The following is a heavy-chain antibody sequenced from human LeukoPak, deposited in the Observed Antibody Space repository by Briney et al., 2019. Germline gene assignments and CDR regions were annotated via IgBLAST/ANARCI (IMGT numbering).Heavy chain of an antibody. CDR2: MDPNSGNT. D-gene: IGHD6-13*01. Sequence: ASVKVSCKASGYTFTSYDINWVRQATGQGLEWMGWMDPNSGNTGYAQKFQGRVTMTRNTSISTAYMELSSLRSEDTAVYYCARGGSSWYLYYYGMDVWGQGTTVTVSS. V-gene: IGHV1-8*01. J-gene: IGHJ6*02. CDR3: ARGGSSWYLYYYGMDV. CDR1: GYTFTSYD.